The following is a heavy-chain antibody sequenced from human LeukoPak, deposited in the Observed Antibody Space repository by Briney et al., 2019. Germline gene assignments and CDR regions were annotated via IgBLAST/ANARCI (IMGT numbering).Heavy chain of an antibody. Sequence: GGSLRLSCAASGLTFSSYAMSWVRQAPGKGLEWVSAISGSGGSTYYADSVKGRFTISRDNSKNTLYLQMNSLRAEDTAVYYCAKDFPPYYYDSSGYYSNWGQGTMVTVSS. CDR3: AKDFPPYYYDSSGYYSN. CDR2: ISGSGGST. CDR1: GLTFSSYA. J-gene: IGHJ3*01. D-gene: IGHD3-22*01. V-gene: IGHV3-23*01.